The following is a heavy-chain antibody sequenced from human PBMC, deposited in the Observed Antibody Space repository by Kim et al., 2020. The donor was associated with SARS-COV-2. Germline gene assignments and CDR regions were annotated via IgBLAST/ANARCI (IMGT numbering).Heavy chain of an antibody. Sequence: STYYAYSVTARFTISRDNSKNTLYLQMNSLRAEDTAVYYCARLEVGALDYWGQGTLVTVSS. V-gene: IGHV3-53*01. CDR2: ST. J-gene: IGHJ4*02. CDR3: ARLEVGALDY. D-gene: IGHD1-26*01.